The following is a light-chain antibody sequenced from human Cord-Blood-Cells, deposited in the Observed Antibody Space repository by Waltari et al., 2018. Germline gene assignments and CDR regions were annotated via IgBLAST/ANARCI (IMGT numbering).Light chain of an antibody. J-gene: IGLJ2*01. CDR2: GKN. Sequence: SSELTQDPAVSVALGQTVRITCQGDSLRSYYASWYQQKPGQAPVLVIHGKNNRPSGIPDRFSGSRSGNTSSLTITGAQAEDEADYYCNSRDSSGNVVFGGGTKLTVL. V-gene: IGLV3-19*01. CDR3: NSRDSSGNVV. CDR1: SLRSYY.